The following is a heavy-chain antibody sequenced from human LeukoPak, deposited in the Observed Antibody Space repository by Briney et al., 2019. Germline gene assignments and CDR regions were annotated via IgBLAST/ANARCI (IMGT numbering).Heavy chain of an antibody. Sequence: PGGSLRLSCAASGFIFISYGMHWVRQAPGKGPEWVAFIRPDGHNKYYADSVKGRFMISRDNSKNTVDLQMNSLRGDDTAMYYCAKEGAASWDVDVWGKGTTVTVSS. D-gene: IGHD3-3*02. CDR3: AKEGAASWDVDV. V-gene: IGHV3-30*02. CDR1: GFIFISYG. J-gene: IGHJ6*04. CDR2: IRPDGHNK.